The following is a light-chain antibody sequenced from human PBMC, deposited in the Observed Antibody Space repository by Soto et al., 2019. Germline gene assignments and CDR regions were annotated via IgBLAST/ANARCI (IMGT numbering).Light chain of an antibody. CDR1: ERLSSVY. CDR2: GAS. V-gene: IGKV3-20*01. J-gene: IGKJ5*01. CDR3: QQCCGSSPIT. Sequence: EIVSTQSPGTLSLSPGERATLSCRASERLSSVYLAWYQQRPGQPPRLLIYGASNRATGIPDRFSGSGSGTDFTLIINRLEPEDVAIYYCQQCCGSSPITFGQGTRLGIK.